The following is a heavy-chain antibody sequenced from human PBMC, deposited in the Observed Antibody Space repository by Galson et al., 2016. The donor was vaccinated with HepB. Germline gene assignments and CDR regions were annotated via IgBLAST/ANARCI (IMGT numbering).Heavy chain of an antibody. J-gene: IGHJ4*02. Sequence: SLRLSCAASGFTFSSYAMSWFRQAPGKGLEWVSVFCSSGKTAHADSVEGRFTVSRDTSKNMLYLQMNSLRAEDTAIYYCVREVYGGALDYWGQGTLVSVSS. CDR3: VREVYGGALDY. V-gene: IGHV3-23*01. CDR2: FCSSGKT. D-gene: IGHD4-23*01. CDR1: GFTFSSYA.